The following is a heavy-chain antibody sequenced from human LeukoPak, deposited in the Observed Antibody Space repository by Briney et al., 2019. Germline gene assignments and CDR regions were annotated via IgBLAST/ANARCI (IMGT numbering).Heavy chain of an antibody. Sequence: SETLSLTCAVSGYSISSGYYWGWIRQPPGKGLEWIGSIYHSGSTYYNPSLKSRVTISVDTSKNQFSLKLSSVTAADTAVYYCARGVLWFGIDYWGQGTLVTVSS. D-gene: IGHD3-10*01. CDR1: GYSISSGYY. CDR2: IYHSGST. V-gene: IGHV4-38-2*01. CDR3: ARGVLWFGIDY. J-gene: IGHJ4*02.